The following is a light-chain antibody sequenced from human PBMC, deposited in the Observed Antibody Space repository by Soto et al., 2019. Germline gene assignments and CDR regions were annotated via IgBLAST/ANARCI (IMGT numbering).Light chain of an antibody. CDR3: QKCDSAPLT. Sequence: DIQMTQSPSSLSASVGDRVTITCRASQGITNYLAWYQQKPGKVPKLLIYVASTLQSGVPSRVSGTGSGTDFTLTISNLQPEDVATYYCQKCDSAPLTFGGGTKVEIK. CDR1: QGITNY. CDR2: VAS. V-gene: IGKV1-27*01. J-gene: IGKJ4*01.